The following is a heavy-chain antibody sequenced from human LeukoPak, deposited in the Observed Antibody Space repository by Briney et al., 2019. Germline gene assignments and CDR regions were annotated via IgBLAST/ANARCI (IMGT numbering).Heavy chain of an antibody. CDR1: GGSISSSSYY. D-gene: IGHD3-10*01. V-gene: IGHV4-39*07. Sequence: TSETLSLTCTVSGGSISSSSYYWGWIRQPPGKGLEWIGSIYYSGSTYYNPSLKSRVTISVDTSKNQFSLKLSSVTAADTAVYYCARGYYYGSGSLDWFDPWGQGTLVTVSS. CDR2: IYYSGST. J-gene: IGHJ5*02. CDR3: ARGYYYGSGSLDWFDP.